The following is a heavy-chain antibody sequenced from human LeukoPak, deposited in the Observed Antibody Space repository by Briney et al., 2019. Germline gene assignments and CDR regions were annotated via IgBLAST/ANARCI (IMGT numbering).Heavy chain of an antibody. Sequence: SETLSLTCAVYGESLSVFYWSWIRQPPGKGLEWIGEINHSGNTNYNPSLKSRVTISVDTSKNQFSLKLSSVTAADTAVYYCARRREWFELGTTGTSASWGEGTLVTVSS. V-gene: IGHV4-34*01. J-gene: IGHJ5*02. CDR1: GESLSVFY. D-gene: IGHD3-3*01. CDR2: INHSGNT. CDR3: ARRREWFELGTTGTSAS.